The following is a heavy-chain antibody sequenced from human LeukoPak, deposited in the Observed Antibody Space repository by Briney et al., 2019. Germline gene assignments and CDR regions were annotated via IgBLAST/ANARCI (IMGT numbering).Heavy chain of an antibody. J-gene: IGHJ3*02. CDR2: IYYSGRT. Sequence: SETLSLTCTVSGGSISSSSNYWGWIRQPPGKGLEWIGSIYYSGRTYHNPSLKSRATISVDTSKNQFSLKLSSVTAADTAVYYCARGADSFDIWGQGTMVTVSS. V-gene: IGHV4-39*01. CDR1: GGSISSSSNY. CDR3: ARGADSFDI.